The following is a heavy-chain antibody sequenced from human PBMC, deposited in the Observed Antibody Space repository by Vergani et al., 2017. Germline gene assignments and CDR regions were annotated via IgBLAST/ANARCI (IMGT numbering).Heavy chain of an antibody. CDR2: IIPIFGTA. D-gene: IGHD3-10*01. Sequence: QVQLVQSGAEVKKPGSSVKVSCKASGGTFSSYAISWVRQAPGQGLEWMGGIIPIFGTANYAQKFQGRVTITADKSTSTAYMELSSLRSEDTAVYYCARVQEYGSGSYRYYYYGMDVWGQGTTVTVSS. CDR3: ARVQEYGSGSYRYYYYGMDV. J-gene: IGHJ6*02. CDR1: GGTFSSYA. V-gene: IGHV1-69*06.